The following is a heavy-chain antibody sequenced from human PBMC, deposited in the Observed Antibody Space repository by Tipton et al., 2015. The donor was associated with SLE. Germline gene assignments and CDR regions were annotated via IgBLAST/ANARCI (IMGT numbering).Heavy chain of an antibody. CDR1: GFTFSSYE. CDR3: ASPPTGYMDV. J-gene: IGHJ6*03. CDR2: ISSSGSTI. Sequence: SLRLPCAASGFTFSSYEMNWVRQAPGKGLEWVSYISSSGSTIYYADSVKGRFTISRDNAKNSLYLQMNSLRAEDTAVYYCASPPTGYMDVWGKGTTVPVSS. D-gene: IGHD4-17*01. V-gene: IGHV3-48*03.